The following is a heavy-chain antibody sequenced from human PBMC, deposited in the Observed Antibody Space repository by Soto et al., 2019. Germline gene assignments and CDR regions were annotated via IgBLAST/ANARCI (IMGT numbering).Heavy chain of an antibody. Sequence: PGGSLILSCAASGFIFVDYTMHWVRQAPGKGLEWVSLISWDGGSTYYADSVKGRFTISRDNSKNSLYLQMNSLRTEDTALYYCAKMKNDFWSGPSSYFDYWGQGTLVTVSS. J-gene: IGHJ4*02. CDR1: GFIFVDYT. CDR2: ISWDGGST. D-gene: IGHD3-3*01. CDR3: AKMKNDFWSGPSSYFDY. V-gene: IGHV3-43*01.